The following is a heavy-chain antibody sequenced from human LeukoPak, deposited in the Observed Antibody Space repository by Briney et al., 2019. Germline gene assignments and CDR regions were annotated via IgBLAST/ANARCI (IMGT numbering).Heavy chain of an antibody. J-gene: IGHJ3*02. CDR1: GFTISSYA. CDR2: ISGSGDFA. CDR3: ARGHDAFDI. Sequence: QPGGSLRLSWAAAGFTISSYAMSWVRQAPGKGLEWVSAISGSGDFAYYADSVKGRFTISRDNSKNTLYLQMNSLRAEDTAVYYCARGHDAFDIWGQGTMVTVSS. V-gene: IGHV3-23*01. D-gene: IGHD3-10*01.